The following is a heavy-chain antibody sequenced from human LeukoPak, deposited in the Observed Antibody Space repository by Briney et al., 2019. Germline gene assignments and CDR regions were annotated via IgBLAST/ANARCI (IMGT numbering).Heavy chain of an antibody. CDR3: ARVHYLEWFDP. CDR1: GGSSSGYY. J-gene: IGHJ5*02. V-gene: IGHV4-34*01. Sequence: TSETLSLTCAVYGGSSSGYYWSWIRQPPGKGLEWIGEINHSGSTNYNPSLKSRVTISVDTSKNQFSLKLSSVTAADTAVYYCARVHYLEWFDPWGQGTLVTVSS. CDR2: INHSGST. D-gene: IGHD3-10*01.